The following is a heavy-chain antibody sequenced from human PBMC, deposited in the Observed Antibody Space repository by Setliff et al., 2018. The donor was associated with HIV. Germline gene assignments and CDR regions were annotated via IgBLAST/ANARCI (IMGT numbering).Heavy chain of an antibody. CDR1: GGTFSSYA. Sequence: ASVKVSCKASGGTFSSYAISWVRQAPGQGLEWMGIINPAGNPTSYAQKFQGRLTMTRDTSTNTVYMELSSLRSEDTAVYYCAKDHATSSWFTALLDYWGQGALVTVSS. J-gene: IGHJ4*02. D-gene: IGHD6-13*01. V-gene: IGHV1-46*01. CDR3: AKDHATSSWFTALLDY. CDR2: INPAGNPT.